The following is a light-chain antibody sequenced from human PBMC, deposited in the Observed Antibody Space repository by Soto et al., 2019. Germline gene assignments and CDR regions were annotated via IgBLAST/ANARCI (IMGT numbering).Light chain of an antibody. CDR1: QGITSA. Sequence: AIQLTQSPSSLSASVGDRVTITCRASQGITSALAWYQQKPGEAPKLLIYDASSLESGVPSRFSGSGSGTDFTLTISSLQPEDFATYYCQQLDRAPPGFGGGTKVQIK. CDR2: DAS. V-gene: IGKV1-13*02. CDR3: QQLDRAPPG. J-gene: IGKJ4*02.